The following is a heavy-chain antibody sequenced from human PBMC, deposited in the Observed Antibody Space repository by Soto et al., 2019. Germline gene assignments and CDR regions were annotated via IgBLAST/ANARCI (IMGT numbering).Heavy chain of an antibody. CDR3: ARGGELLPQGRTGAYFDY. CDR1: GGTFSSYA. V-gene: IGHV1-69*06. Sequence: QVQLVQSGAEVKKPGSSVKVSCKASGGTFSSYAISWVRQAPGQGLEWMGGIIPIFGTANYAQKFQGRVTITADKSTSTAYMELRSLRSEDTAVYYCARGGELLPQGRTGAYFDYWGQGTLVTVSS. J-gene: IGHJ4*02. D-gene: IGHD1-26*01. CDR2: IIPIFGTA.